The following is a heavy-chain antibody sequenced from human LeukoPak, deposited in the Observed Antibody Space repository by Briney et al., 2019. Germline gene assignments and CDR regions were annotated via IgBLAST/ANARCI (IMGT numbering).Heavy chain of an antibody. J-gene: IGHJ4*02. V-gene: IGHV3-23*01. CDR3: AKGGSYYYDSSGSAFDY. CDR2: ISGTGDST. CDR1: EFTFGSYG. D-gene: IGHD3-22*01. Sequence: PGGSLRLSCAAFEFTFGSYGMSWVRQAPGKGLQWVSGISGTGDSTYYADSVKGRVIISRDNSKNSLYLQMNSLRAEDMALYYCAKGGSYYYDSSGSAFDYWGQGTLVTVSS.